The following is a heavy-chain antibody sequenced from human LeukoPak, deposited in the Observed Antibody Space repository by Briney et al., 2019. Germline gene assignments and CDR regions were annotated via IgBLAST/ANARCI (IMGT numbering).Heavy chain of an antibody. CDR3: ARDKIVGATHFDY. Sequence: AGGSLRLSCAASGFTFSTYWMSWVRQAPGKGLGWVANIQQDGSEKYYVDSVKGRFPISRDNAKNTLYLQMNSLRAEDTAVYYCARDKIVGATHFDYWGQGTLVTVSS. CDR2: IQQDGSEK. D-gene: IGHD1-26*01. CDR1: GFTFSTYW. J-gene: IGHJ4*02. V-gene: IGHV3-7*01.